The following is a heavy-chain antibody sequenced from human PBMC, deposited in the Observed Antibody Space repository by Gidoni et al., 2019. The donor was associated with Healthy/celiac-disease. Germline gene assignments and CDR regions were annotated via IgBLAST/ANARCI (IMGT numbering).Heavy chain of an antibody. CDR3: ARAYAYQLLSDAFDI. J-gene: IGHJ3*02. D-gene: IGHD2-2*01. Sequence: QLQLQESGPGLVKPSETLSLTCTVYGGPISSYYWSWIRQPPGKGLEWIGYIYYSGSTNYNPSLKSRVTISVDTSKNQFSLKLSSVTAADTAVYYCARAYAYQLLSDAFDIWGQGTMVTVSS. V-gene: IGHV4-59*08. CDR1: GGPISSYY. CDR2: IYYSGST.